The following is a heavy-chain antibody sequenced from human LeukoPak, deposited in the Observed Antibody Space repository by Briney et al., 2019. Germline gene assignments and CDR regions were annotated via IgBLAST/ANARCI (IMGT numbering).Heavy chain of an antibody. V-gene: IGHV3-30*04. J-gene: IGHJ6*03. D-gene: IGHD3-10*01. CDR2: ISHDGGND. CDR1: GSTFRNHA. CDR3: VGSPTYYYMDV. Sequence: PGGSLRLSCAASGSTFRNHAIHWVHQAPGKGLEWVTVISHDGGNDYYRDSVKGRFTISRDNSKNTVLLQMNSLSPDDTAVYYCVGSPTYYYMDVWGKGTTVTVSS.